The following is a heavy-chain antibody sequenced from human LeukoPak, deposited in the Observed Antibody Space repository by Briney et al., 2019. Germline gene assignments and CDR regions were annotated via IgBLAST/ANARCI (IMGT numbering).Heavy chain of an antibody. V-gene: IGHV3-23*01. CDR3: AKDHGWLSAA. J-gene: IGHJ4*02. CDR2: ISDSGTRT. Sequence: GGSLRLSCAASGFTFSTYAMSWVRQAPGKGLEWVSAISDSGTRTHYADSVKGRLTIPRDNSKNTLFLQMNSLRAEDTAVYYCAKDHGWLSAAWGQGTLVTVSS. D-gene: IGHD5-12*01. CDR1: GFTFSTYA.